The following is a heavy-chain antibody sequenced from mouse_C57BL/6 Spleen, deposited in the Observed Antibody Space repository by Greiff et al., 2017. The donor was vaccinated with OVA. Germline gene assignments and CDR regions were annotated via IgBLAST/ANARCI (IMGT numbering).Heavy chain of an antibody. J-gene: IGHJ2*01. CDR3: AREDYGSSPFDY. D-gene: IGHD1-1*01. CDR2: IDPSDSDT. CDR1: GYTFTSYW. Sequence: QVQLQQPGAELVRPGSSVKLSCKASGYTFTSYWMHWVKQRPIQGLEWIGNIDPSDSDTHYNQKFKDKATLTVDNSSSTAYMQLSSLTSEDSAVYYCAREDYGSSPFDYWGQGTTLTVSS. V-gene: IGHV1-52*01.